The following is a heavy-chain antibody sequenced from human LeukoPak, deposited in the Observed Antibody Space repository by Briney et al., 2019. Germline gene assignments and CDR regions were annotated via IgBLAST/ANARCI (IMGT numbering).Heavy chain of an antibody. J-gene: IGHJ4*02. CDR2: IYWDDDK. CDR1: GFSLSTSGVG. Sequence: SVPTLVKPTQTLTLTCTFSGFSLSTSGVGVGWIRQPPGKALEWLALIYWDDDKRYSPSLKSRLTITKDTSKNQVVLTMTNMDPVDTATYYCAHRQAISTMVRGVIIAGFDYWGQGTLVTVSS. CDR3: AHRQAISTMVRGVIIAGFDY. V-gene: IGHV2-5*02. D-gene: IGHD3-10*01.